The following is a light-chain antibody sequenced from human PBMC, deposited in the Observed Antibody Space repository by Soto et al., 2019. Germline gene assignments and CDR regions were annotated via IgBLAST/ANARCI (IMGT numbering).Light chain of an antibody. CDR1: QSISSY. J-gene: IGKJ2*01. V-gene: IGKV1-39*01. Sequence: DIQMTQSPSSLSASVGDRVTITCRASQSISSYLNWYQQKPGKAPTLLIYAASSLQSRVPSRVSGSGSGTDFTLTISSLQPEDFATDYGQESYSTPYTFGQGTKLEIK. CDR3: QESYSTPYT. CDR2: AAS.